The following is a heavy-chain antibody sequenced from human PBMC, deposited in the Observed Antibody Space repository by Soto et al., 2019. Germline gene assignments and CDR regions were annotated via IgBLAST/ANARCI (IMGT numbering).Heavy chain of an antibody. V-gene: IGHV5-51*01. D-gene: IGHD1-26*01. CDR3: ARYSGSYWHYFDS. CDR2: IYPGDSDT. Sequence: PGESLKISCKGVGYSFTNNWIGWVRQMPGEGLEWMGTIYPGDSDTRYSPSFQGLVTISADKSISTAYLQWSSLKASDTAIFYCARYSGSYWHYFDSWGQGTLVTVSS. CDR1: GYSFTNNW. J-gene: IGHJ4*02.